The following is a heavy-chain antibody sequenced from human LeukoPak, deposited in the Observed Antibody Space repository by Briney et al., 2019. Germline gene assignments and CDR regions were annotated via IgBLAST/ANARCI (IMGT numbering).Heavy chain of an antibody. D-gene: IGHD3-10*01. Sequence: ASVKVSCKASGYTFTSYGISWVRQAPGQGLEWMGWISAYNGNTNYAQKLQGRVTMTTDTSTSTAYMELRSLRSDDTAVYYCARHLGNSSVWFGEFPLDYWGQGTLVTVSS. CDR3: ARHLGNSSVWFGEFPLDY. V-gene: IGHV1-18*01. J-gene: IGHJ4*02. CDR1: GYTFTSYG. CDR2: ISAYNGNT.